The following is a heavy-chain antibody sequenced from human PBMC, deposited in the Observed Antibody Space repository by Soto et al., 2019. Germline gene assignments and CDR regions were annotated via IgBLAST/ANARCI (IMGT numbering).Heavy chain of an antibody. CDR1: GFTFSSYG. CDR2: ISYDGSNK. Sequence: PGGSLRLSCAASGFTFSSYGMHWVRQAPGKGLEWVAVISYDGSNKYYADSVKGRFTISRDNSKNTLYLQMNSLRAEDTAVYYCAKEYGIAAAGMQRWYYYYGMDVWGQGTTVTVSS. V-gene: IGHV3-30*18. CDR3: AKEYGIAAAGMQRWYYYYGMDV. D-gene: IGHD6-13*01. J-gene: IGHJ6*02.